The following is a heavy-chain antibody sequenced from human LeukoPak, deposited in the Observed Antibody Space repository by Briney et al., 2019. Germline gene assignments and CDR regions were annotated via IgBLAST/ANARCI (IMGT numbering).Heavy chain of an antibody. J-gene: IGHJ5*02. D-gene: IGHD4-23*01. CDR2: IYYSGST. Sequence: PSQTLSLTCTVSGGSISSGDYYWSWIRQPPGKGLEWIGYIYYSGSTYYNPSLKSRVTISVDTSKNQFSLKLSSVTAADTAAYYCARDSLPLTTVVTKYNWFDPWGQGTLVTVSS. V-gene: IGHV4-30-4*01. CDR1: GGSISSGDYY. CDR3: ARDSLPLTTVVTKYNWFDP.